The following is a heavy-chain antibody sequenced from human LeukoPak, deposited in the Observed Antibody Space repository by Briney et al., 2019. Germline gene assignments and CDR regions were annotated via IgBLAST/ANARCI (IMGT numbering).Heavy chain of an antibody. CDR1: GFTFSNYE. J-gene: IGHJ4*02. CDR3: ARVGRSTVGGY. CDR2: ISRSGSSI. Sequence: GGSLRLSCAASGFTFSNYEMSSVRQAPGKWLEWVSYISRSGSSIYYADSVKGRFTISRDNAKNSLYLQMNTLRAEDTAVYYCARVGRSTVGGYWGQGTLVTVSS. V-gene: IGHV3-48*03. D-gene: IGHD4-23*01.